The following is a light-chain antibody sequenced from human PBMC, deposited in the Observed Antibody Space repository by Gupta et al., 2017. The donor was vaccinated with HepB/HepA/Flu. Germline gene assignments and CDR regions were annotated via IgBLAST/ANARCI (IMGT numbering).Light chain of an antibody. CDR1: QSVSSY. CDR3: QQLTYWPPTRT. V-gene: IGKV3-11*01. CDR2: DAS. Sequence: DIVLTQSPATLSLSPGERATLACRASQSVSSYLDWYQKKPGQAPRPLIHDASNRAKVIVARFSGSGVGSDVTLTIISREPEDFAVYDCQQLTYWPPTRTFGEGTKLEIK. J-gene: IGKJ1*01.